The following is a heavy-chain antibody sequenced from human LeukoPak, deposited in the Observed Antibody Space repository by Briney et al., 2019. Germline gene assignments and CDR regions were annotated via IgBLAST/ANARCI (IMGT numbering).Heavy chain of an antibody. CDR3: ARGYSSRKIDY. Sequence: SSETLSLTCTVSGGSISSYYWSWIRQPPGKGLEWIGYIYYNGSTNYNPSLKSRVTISVDTSKNQFSLKLSSVTAADTAVYYCARGYSSRKIDYWGQGTLVTVSS. CDR2: IYYNGST. D-gene: IGHD6-13*01. CDR1: GGSISSYY. J-gene: IGHJ4*02. V-gene: IGHV4-59*08.